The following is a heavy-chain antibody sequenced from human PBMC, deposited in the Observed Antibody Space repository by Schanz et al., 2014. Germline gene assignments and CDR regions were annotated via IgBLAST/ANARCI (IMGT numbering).Heavy chain of an antibody. Sequence: QVQLVESGGGVVQPGRSLRLSCAASGFTFSNYAMHWVRQAPGKGLEWVAFISYDGSNKYYADSVKGRFTISRDNSKNTLYLQMKSLRVEDTAVYYCAKDHAGSDILTALGNWGPGTLVTVSS. CDR1: GFTFSNYA. V-gene: IGHV3-30-3*01. D-gene: IGHD3-9*01. CDR3: AKDHAGSDILTALGN. CDR2: ISYDGSNK. J-gene: IGHJ4*02.